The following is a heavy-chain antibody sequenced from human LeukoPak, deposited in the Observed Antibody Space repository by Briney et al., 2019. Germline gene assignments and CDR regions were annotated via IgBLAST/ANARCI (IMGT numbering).Heavy chain of an antibody. CDR3: ARVPSTTTLRAPLDY. CDR1: GFTFSRYS. V-gene: IGHV3-21*01. CDR2: ISSSSLYI. D-gene: IGHD4-17*01. Sequence: PGGSLRLSCAASGFTFSRYSMNWVRQAPGRGLEWVSSISSSSLYIYYAGSVKGRFTISRDNAKNSLFLQMNSLRAEDTAVYYCARVPSTTTLRAPLDYWGQGTLVTVSS. J-gene: IGHJ4*02.